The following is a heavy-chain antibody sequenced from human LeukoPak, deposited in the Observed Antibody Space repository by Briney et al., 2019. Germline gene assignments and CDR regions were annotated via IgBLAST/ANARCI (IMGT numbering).Heavy chain of an antibody. J-gene: IGHJ6*02. V-gene: IGHV5-51*01. Sequence: GESLKISCKGSGYSFTSYWIGWVRQMPGKGLEWMGIIYPGDSDTRYSPSFQGQVTISADKSISTAYLQWSSLKASDTAMYYCARHRTYCSSTSCRYRDPGMDVWGQGTTVTVSS. CDR1: GYSFTSYW. CDR3: ARHRTYCSSTSCRYRDPGMDV. D-gene: IGHD2-2*01. CDR2: IYPGDSDT.